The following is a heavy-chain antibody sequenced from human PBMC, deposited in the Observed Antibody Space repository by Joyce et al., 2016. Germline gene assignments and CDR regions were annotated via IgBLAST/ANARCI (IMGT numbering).Heavy chain of an antibody. CDR3: AKDVVVLPTSPWDVFDH. Sequence: QVQLVESGGGVVQPGRSLRLSCAASGFTFSRYDMYWVRQGPGKGVEWVAVMSVDGSKKYYGDSVKGRFTISRDNSKNTVHLQMNGLRADDTAVYYCAKDVVVLPTSPWDVFDHWGQGTLVTVSS. CDR1: GFTFSRYD. D-gene: IGHD2-15*01. V-gene: IGHV3-30*18. CDR2: MSVDGSKK. J-gene: IGHJ4*02.